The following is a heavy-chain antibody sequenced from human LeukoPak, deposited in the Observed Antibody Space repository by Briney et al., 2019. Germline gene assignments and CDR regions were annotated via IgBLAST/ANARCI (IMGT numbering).Heavy chain of an antibody. J-gene: IGHJ6*02. D-gene: IGHD2-15*01. Sequence: GGSLRLSCAASGFTFSSYAMHWVRQAPGKGLEYVSAISSNGGSTYYANSVKGRFTTSRDNSKNTLYLQMGSLRAEDMAVYYCARSGYADYYGMDVWGQGTTVTVSS. CDR2: ISSNGGST. V-gene: IGHV3-64*01. CDR3: ARSGYADYYGMDV. CDR1: GFTFSSYA.